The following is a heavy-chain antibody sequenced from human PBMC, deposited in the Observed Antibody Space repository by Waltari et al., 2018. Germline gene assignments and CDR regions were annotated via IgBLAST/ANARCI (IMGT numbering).Heavy chain of an antibody. V-gene: IGHV3-7*01. CDR2: IKHDGSEK. CDR3: SSCCSSTSSSAYYYYMDV. J-gene: IGHJ6*03. CDR1: GFTFSSYW. Sequence: EVQLVESGGGLVQPGGSLRLSCAASGFTFSSYWMSWVRQAPGKALEWVANIKHDGSEKIYVYSLKGSFTLARDNAKDSLYLQMNSRKAEDTAVYYCSSCCSSTSSSAYYYYMDVWGKGTTVTISS. D-gene: IGHD2-2*01.